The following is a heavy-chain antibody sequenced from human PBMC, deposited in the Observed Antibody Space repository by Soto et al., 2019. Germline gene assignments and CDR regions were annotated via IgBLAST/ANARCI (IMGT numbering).Heavy chain of an antibody. D-gene: IGHD4-17*01. Sequence: PSETLCVTCAFSVDSVSSRFWWTWFRQPPGKGLEWIGEIYHTETTNYAPSLKSRVTISLDKSMNQFSLRFNSVTPADTPVYYCARSDFGTFDNWGQGIRVTVSS. J-gene: IGHJ4*02. CDR1: VDSVSSRFW. V-gene: IGHV4-4*02. CDR3: ARSDFGTFDN. CDR2: IYHTETT.